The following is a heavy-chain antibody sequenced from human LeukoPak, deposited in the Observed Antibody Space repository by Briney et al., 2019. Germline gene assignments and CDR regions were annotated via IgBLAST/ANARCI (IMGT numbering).Heavy chain of an antibody. D-gene: IGHD2-15*01. V-gene: IGHV3-74*01. CDR3: ATLRGGSNTLDF. CDR2: INTDGSSI. Sequence: PGESLKISCAASGFSFSSFRMHCVRQAPGKVLVWISRINTDGSSIIYADPVKGRFTISRDNAKNTLYLQMNSLRAEDTAVYYCATLRGGSNTLDFWGQGTLVTVSS. J-gene: IGHJ4*02. CDR1: GFSFSSFR.